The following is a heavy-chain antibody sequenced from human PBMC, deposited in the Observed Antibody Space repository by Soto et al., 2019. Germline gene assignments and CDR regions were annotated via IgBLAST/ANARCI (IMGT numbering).Heavy chain of an antibody. V-gene: IGHV3-7*03. D-gene: IGHD2-8*01. CDR2: IQQDGSEK. CDR1: GFTFTSYS. Sequence: EVQLVESGGGLVQPGGSLRLSCAVSGFTFTSYSMSWVRQAPGEGLEWVANIQQDGSEKYYVDSVKGRFTISRDNAKNSRYLQMNSLRAEDTAVYYCARDLPGYCTNTDCYSDFDYWVQGTLVTVSS. CDR3: ARDLPGYCTNTDCYSDFDY. J-gene: IGHJ4*02.